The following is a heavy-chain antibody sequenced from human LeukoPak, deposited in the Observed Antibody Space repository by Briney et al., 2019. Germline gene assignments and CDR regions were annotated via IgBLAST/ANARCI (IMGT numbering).Heavy chain of an antibody. CDR3: AKSLYCGGDCYNFQD. D-gene: IGHD2-21*01. V-gene: IGHV3-53*01. Sequence: PGGSLRLSCVASGIDISYHYVGWVRQAPGRGLEWVSVIHTGGTTHYADSVKGRFTISRDSSKKTLSLQMNSLRAEDTAVYFCAKSLYCGGDCYNFQDWGQGTLVTVSS. CDR1: GIDISYHY. CDR2: IHTGGTT. J-gene: IGHJ1*01.